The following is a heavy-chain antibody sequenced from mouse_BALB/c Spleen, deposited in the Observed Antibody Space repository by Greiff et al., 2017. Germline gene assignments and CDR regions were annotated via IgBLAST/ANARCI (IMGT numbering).Heavy chain of an antibody. CDR1: GYTFTDYE. CDR2: IDPETGGT. V-gene: IGHV1-15*01. Sequence: VQLQQSGAELVRPGASVTLSCKASGYTFTDYEMHWVKQTPVHGLEWIGAIDPETGGTAYNQKFKGKATLTADKSSSTAYMELRSLTSEDSAVYYCTRRLRSAWFAYWGQGTLVTVSA. J-gene: IGHJ3*01. CDR3: TRRLRSAWFAY. D-gene: IGHD1-1*01.